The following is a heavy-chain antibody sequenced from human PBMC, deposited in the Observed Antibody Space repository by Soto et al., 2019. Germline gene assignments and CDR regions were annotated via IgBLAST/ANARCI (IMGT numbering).Heavy chain of an antibody. D-gene: IGHD6-6*01. CDR3: ARDLFSSSKINDYYYYYGMDV. J-gene: IGHJ6*02. CDR2: ISAYNGNT. Sequence: ASVKVSCKASGYTFTSYGISWVRQAPGQGLEWMGWISAYNGNTNYAQRLQGRVTMTTDTSTSTAYMELRSLRSDDTAVYYCARDLFSSSKINDYYYYYGMDVWGQGTTVTVSS. V-gene: IGHV1-18*01. CDR1: GYTFTSYG.